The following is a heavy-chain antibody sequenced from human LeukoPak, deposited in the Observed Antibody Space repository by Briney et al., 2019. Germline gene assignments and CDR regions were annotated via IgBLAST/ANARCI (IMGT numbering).Heavy chain of an antibody. Sequence: SETLSLTCTVSGGSISSYSWSWIRQPAVKGLEWIGRMYTSGSTKCNPSLKSRVTMSVDTSKNQFSLKLSSVTAADTAVYYCTRDLRRRVTAIGYGPREYYYYMDVWGKGTTVTISS. CDR3: TRDLRRRVTAIGYGPREYYYYMDV. CDR1: GGSISSYS. CDR2: MYTSGST. J-gene: IGHJ6*03. V-gene: IGHV4-4*07. D-gene: IGHD2-21*02.